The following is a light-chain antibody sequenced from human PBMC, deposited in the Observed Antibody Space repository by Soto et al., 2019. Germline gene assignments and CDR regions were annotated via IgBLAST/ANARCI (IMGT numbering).Light chain of an antibody. Sequence: QSALTQPASVSGSPGQSITISCTGTSSDVGNFNLVSWYQHHPGIAPKLMIYEDTKRPSGVSNRFSGSKSANTASLTISGLQADDEADYYCCSYAGSSTWVFGGGTKLNVL. CDR3: CSYAGSSTWV. J-gene: IGLJ3*02. CDR1: SSDVGNFNL. V-gene: IGLV2-23*01. CDR2: EDT.